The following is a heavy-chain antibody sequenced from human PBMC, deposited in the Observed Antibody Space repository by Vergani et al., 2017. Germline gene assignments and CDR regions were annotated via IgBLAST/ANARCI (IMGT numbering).Heavy chain of an antibody. J-gene: IGHJ4*02. Sequence: QVQLQESGPGLVKPSETLSLTCTVSGGSISSSSYYWGWIRQHPGKGLEWIGYIYYSGSTYYNPSLTSRVTISVDTSKNQCSLKLSSVTAADTAVYYCARWRRSRNQGFDCWGQGTLVTVSS. V-gene: IGHV4-31*03. CDR2: IYYSGST. CDR1: GGSISSSSYY. D-gene: IGHD1-14*01. CDR3: ARWRRSRNQGFDC.